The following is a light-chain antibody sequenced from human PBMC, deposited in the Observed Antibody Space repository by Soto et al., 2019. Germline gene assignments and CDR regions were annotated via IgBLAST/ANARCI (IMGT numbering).Light chain of an antibody. CDR1: SSDVGGYNY. CDR3: SSYTSSSTLYV. Sequence: QSVLTQPASVSGSPGQSITISCTGTSSDVGGYNYVSWYQQHPGKAPKLMIYEVSNRPSGVSNSFSGSQSGNTASLTISGLQAEDEADYYCSSYTSSSTLYVFGTGTKLTLL. CDR2: EVS. V-gene: IGLV2-14*01. J-gene: IGLJ1*01.